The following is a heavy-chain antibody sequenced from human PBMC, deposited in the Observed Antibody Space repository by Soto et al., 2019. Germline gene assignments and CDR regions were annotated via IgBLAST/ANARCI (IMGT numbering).Heavy chain of an antibody. D-gene: IGHD3-10*01. V-gene: IGHV4-61*01. CDR3: ARGVGFGYYYYHMDL. CDR2: IYYSGSA. Sequence: SETLSLTCTVSGDSVTSVSDYWSWIRQPPGKGLEWIGYIYYSGSADYNPSLGSRVTISIDTSKNQFSLKLTSVTAADTAVYYCARGVGFGYYYYHMDLWGQGTAVTVSS. CDR1: GDSVTSVSDY. J-gene: IGHJ6*02.